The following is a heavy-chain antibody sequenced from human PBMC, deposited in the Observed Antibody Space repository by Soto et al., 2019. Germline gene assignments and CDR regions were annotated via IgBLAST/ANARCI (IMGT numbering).Heavy chain of an antibody. D-gene: IGHD3-9*01. Sequence: QVQLVQSGAEVKKPGASVKVSCKASGYTFTAYYMHWVRQAPGQGLEWMGWINPNSGGTNYAQKFQGRVTMTRDTYISTDYMELRGLRSYDTAMYYCARGLVFRGDYYGMDVWGQGTTVTVSS. J-gene: IGHJ6*02. CDR3: ARGLVFRGDYYGMDV. CDR1: GYTFTAYY. CDR2: INPNSGGT. V-gene: IGHV1-2*02.